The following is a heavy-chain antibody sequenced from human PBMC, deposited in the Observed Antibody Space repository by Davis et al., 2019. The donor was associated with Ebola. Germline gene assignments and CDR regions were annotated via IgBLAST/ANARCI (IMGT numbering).Heavy chain of an antibody. CDR2: IIPIFGTA. J-gene: IGHJ3*02. V-gene: IGHV1-69*13. CDR1: GGTFSSYA. CDR3: ARGLWLVTSDAFDI. D-gene: IGHD6-19*01. Sequence: SVKVSCKASGGTFSSYAISWVRQATGQGLERLGAIIPIFGTANYAQTFQGRVTITADESTSTAYMELSSLRSEDTAVYYCARGLWLVTSDAFDIWGQGTMVTVSS.